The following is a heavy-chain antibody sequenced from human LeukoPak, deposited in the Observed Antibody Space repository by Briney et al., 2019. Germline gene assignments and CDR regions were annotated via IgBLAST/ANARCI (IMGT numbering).Heavy chain of an antibody. J-gene: IGHJ6*03. CDR3: ARARYGSGSYRRYYYYMDV. D-gene: IGHD3-10*01. CDR2: IKQDGSEK. Sequence: GGSLRLSCEASGLTFNKYWMTWVRQAPGKGLEWVANIKQDGSEKNYVDSVKGRFTISRDNARNSLYLQMNSLRAEDTAVYYCARARYGSGSYRRYYYYMDVWGKGTTVTISS. CDR1: GLTFNKYW. V-gene: IGHV3-7*03.